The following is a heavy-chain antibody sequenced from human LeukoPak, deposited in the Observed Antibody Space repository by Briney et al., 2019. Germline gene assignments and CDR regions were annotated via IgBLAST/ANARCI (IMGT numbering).Heavy chain of an antibody. V-gene: IGHV3-21*01. J-gene: IGHJ4*02. CDR3: ARDLGRSHGSGNDY. CDR2: ISSSSSYI. CDR1: GFTFSSYS. Sequence: GGSLRLSCAASGFTFSSYSMNWVRQAPGKGLEWVSSISSSSSYIYYADSVKGRFTISRDNAKNSLYLQMNSLRAEDTAVYYCARDLGRSHGSGNDYWGQGTLVTVSS. D-gene: IGHD3-10*01.